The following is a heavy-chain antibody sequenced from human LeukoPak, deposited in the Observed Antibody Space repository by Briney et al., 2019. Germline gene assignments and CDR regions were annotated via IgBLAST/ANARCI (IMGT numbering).Heavy chain of an antibody. Sequence: ASVKVSCKTSGYTFTGYYMRWVRQAPGQGLEWMGWINPNSGGTNYAQKFQGRVTMTRDTSISTAYMELSRLRSDDTAVYYCARSPYDFWSGYPSNWFDPWGQGTLVTVSS. J-gene: IGHJ5*02. D-gene: IGHD3-3*01. CDR3: ARSPYDFWSGYPSNWFDP. CDR1: GYTFTGYY. V-gene: IGHV1-2*02. CDR2: INPNSGGT.